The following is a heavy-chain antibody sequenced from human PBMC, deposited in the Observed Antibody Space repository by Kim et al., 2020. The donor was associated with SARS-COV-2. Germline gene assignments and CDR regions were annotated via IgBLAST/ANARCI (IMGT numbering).Heavy chain of an antibody. V-gene: IGHV7-4-1*02. J-gene: IGHJ6*02. CDR3: AREGPSPANHYYYYGMDV. Sequence: ASVKVSCKASGYTFTSYAMNWVRQAPGQGLEWMGWINTNTGNPTYAQGFTGRFVFSLDTSVSTAYLQISSLKAEDTAVYYCAREGPSPANHYYYYGMDVWGQGTTVTVSS. CDR2: INTNTGNP. CDR1: GYTFTSYA.